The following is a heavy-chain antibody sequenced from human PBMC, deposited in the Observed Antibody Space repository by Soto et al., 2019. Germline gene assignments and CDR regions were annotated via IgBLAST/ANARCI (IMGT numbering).Heavy chain of an antibody. D-gene: IGHD3-3*01. CDR1: GYTFTSYG. Sequence: ASVKVSCKAAGYTFTSYGISWVRQAPGQGLEWMGWISAYNGNTNYAQKLQGRVTMTTDTSTSTAYMELRSLRSDDTAVYYCARDRLLRFLEWLFESGPEGAFDIWGQGTMVTVSS. CDR3: ARDRLLRFLEWLFESGPEGAFDI. V-gene: IGHV1-18*01. CDR2: ISAYNGNT. J-gene: IGHJ3*02.